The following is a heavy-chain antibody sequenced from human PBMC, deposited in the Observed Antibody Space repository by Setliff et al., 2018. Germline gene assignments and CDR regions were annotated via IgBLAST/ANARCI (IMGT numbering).Heavy chain of an antibody. CDR2: ISGYNGNT. D-gene: IGHD2-21*02. V-gene: IGHV1-18*01. CDR3: AKMTAMVGYYYYYMDV. J-gene: IGHJ6*03. Sequence: ASVKVSCKPSGYSFINYGLSWMRQAPGQGLEWVGWISGYNGNTDYAQNLQGRVTMTIDTSTGTAYLELRSLTPDDTAVYYCAKMTAMVGYYYYYMDVWGEGTPVTVSS. CDR1: GYSFINYG.